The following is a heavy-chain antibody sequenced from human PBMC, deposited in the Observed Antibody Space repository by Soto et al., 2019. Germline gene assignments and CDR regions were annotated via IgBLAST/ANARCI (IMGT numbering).Heavy chain of an antibody. CDR2: ISAYNGNT. D-gene: IGHD2-2*01. J-gene: IGHJ5*02. V-gene: IGHV1-18*01. Sequence: ASVKVSCKASGYTFTSYGISWVRQAPGQGLEWMGWISAYNGNTNYAQKLQGRVTMTTDTSTSTAYMELRSLRSDDTAVYYCATTVVPAALWWFAPWGQGTLVTVSS. CDR3: ATTVVPAALWWFAP. CDR1: GYTFTSYG.